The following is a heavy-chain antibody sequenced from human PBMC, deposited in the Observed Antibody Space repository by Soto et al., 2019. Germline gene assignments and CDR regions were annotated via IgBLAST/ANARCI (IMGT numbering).Heavy chain of an antibody. CDR1: GISLSRHA. V-gene: IGHV3-23*01. CDR3: ARDHSWAGLFDP. Sequence: GGSLRLSCADSGISLSRHALSWFRQAPGKGLEWVSGITGSDTGTYYAGSVKGRFTISRDNAKNTLYLQMDSLRAEDTAVYYCARDHSWAGLFDPWGQGTLVTVSS. CDR2: ITGSDTGT. D-gene: IGHD2-15*01. J-gene: IGHJ5*02.